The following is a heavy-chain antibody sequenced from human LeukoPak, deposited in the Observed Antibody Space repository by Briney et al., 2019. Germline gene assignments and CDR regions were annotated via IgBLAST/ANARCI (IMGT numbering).Heavy chain of an antibody. D-gene: IGHD3-22*01. V-gene: IGHV7-4-1*02. CDR3: AREEYYDSSAPTNFDY. J-gene: IGHJ4*02. CDR2: INTNTGNP. Sequence: GASVKVSCKASGYTFTNYAMNWVRQAPGQGLEWMGWINTNTGNPTYAQGFTGRFVFSLGTSVTTAYLQISSLKAEDTAVYYCAREEYYDSSAPTNFDYWGQGTLVTVSS. CDR1: GYTFTNYA.